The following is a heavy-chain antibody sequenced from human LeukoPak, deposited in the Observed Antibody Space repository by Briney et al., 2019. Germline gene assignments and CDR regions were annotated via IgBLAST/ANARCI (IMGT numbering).Heavy chain of an antibody. V-gene: IGHV1-8*01. D-gene: IGHD1-26*01. CDR3: ARVESGSSAYNWFDP. Sequence: ASVKVSCKASGYTFTSYDINWVRQATGQGLEWMGWMNPNSGNTGYAQKFQGRVTMTRNTSISTAYMELSSLRSEDTAVYYCARVESGSSAYNWFDPWGQGTLVTVSS. CDR1: GYTFTSYD. CDR2: MNPNSGNT. J-gene: IGHJ5*02.